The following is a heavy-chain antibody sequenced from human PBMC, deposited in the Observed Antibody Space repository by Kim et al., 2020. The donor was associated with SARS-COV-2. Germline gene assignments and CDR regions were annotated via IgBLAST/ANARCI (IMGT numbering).Heavy chain of an antibody. CDR3: ARVGHFDWLEIY. V-gene: IGHV4-31*03. CDR2: IYYSGST. Sequence: SETLSLTCTVSGGSISSGGYYWSWIRQHPGKGLEWIGYIYYSGSTYYNPSLKSRVTISVDTSKNQFSLKLSSVTAADTAVYYCARVGHFDWLEIYWGQGTLVTVSS. CDR1: GGSISSGGYY. D-gene: IGHD3-9*01. J-gene: IGHJ4*02.